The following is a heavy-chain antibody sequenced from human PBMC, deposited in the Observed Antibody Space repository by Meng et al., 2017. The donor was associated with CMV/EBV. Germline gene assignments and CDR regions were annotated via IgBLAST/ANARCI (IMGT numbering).Heavy chain of an antibody. CDR1: GFTFSSYW. CDR2: IKQDGSEK. J-gene: IGHJ4*02. Sequence: GGSLRLSCAASGFTFSSYWMSWVRQAPGKGLEWVANIKQDGSEKYYVDSVKGRFTISRDNAKNSLYLQMNSLRAEGTAVYYCAGGQWELLFDYWGQGTLVTVSS. CDR3: AGGQWELLFDY. V-gene: IGHV3-7*04. D-gene: IGHD1-26*01.